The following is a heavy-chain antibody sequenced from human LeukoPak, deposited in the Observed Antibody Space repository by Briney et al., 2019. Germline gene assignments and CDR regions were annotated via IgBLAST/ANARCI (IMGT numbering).Heavy chain of an antibody. CDR1: GGSFSGYY. CDR3: ARGAVVRGGRYYYYYGMDV. J-gene: IGHJ6*04. CDR2: INHSGST. Sequence: SETLSLTCAVYGGSFSGYYWSWIRQPPGKWLEWIGEINHSGSTNYNPSLKSRVTISVDTSKNQFSLKLSSVTAADTAVYYCARGAVVRGGRYYYYYGMDVWGKGTTVTVSS. D-gene: IGHD3-10*01. V-gene: IGHV4-34*01.